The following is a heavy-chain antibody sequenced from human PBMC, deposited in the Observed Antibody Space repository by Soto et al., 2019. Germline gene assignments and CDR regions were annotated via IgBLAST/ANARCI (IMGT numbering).Heavy chain of an antibody. CDR1: GFTFSTNW. V-gene: IGHV3-74*03. J-gene: IGHJ4*02. CDR2: INSDGSDI. CDR3: ARGAPVGAF. Sequence: EVQLVESGGGLVRPGGSLRLSCTASGFTFSTNWMHWVRQAPGKGLLWVSHINSDGSDIKYADSVKGRFTISRDNAKNTLYLEMNILRADNTAVYYFARGAPVGAFWCQGALVSVSS. D-gene: IGHD2-15*01.